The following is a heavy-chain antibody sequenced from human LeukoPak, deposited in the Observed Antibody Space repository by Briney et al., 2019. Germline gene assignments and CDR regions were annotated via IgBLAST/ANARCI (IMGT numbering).Heavy chain of an antibody. D-gene: IGHD3-22*01. CDR1: GFTFSSYA. V-gene: IGHV3-23*01. CDR3: AKGNLAVVVTHFDY. Sequence: QSGGSLRLSCAASGFTFSSYAMSWVRQAPGKGLGWVSAISGSGGSTYYADSVKGRFTISRDHSKNTLYLQMNSLRAEDTAAYYCAKGNLAVVVTHFDYWGQGTLVTVSS. J-gene: IGHJ4*02. CDR2: ISGSGGST.